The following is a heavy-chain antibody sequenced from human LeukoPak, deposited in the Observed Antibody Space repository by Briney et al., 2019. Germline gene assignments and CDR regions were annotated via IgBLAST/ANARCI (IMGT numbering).Heavy chain of an antibody. D-gene: IGHD5-12*01. CDR2: IYPGDSDT. CDR1: GYSFTTSW. V-gene: IGHV5-51*01. CDR3: ARQGYSDYGFDS. J-gene: IGHJ4*02. Sequence: GESLKISCRGSGYSFTTSWIAWVRQMPGKSLECMGIIYPGDSDTRYSPSFQGQVTISADKSISTAYLQWSSLKASDSAIYYCARQGYSDYGFDSWGQGTLVTVSS.